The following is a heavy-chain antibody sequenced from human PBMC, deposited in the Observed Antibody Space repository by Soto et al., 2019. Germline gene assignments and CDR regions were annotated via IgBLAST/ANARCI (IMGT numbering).Heavy chain of an antibody. CDR2: IIPIFGTA. CDR1: GGTFSSYA. CDR3: ARNMGTVTLERGEGYYYYGMDV. Sequence: QVQLVQSGAEVKKPGSSVKVSCKASGGTFSSYAISWVRQAPGQGLEWMGGIIPIFGTANYAQKFQGRVTITADESTSTAYMELSSLRSEDTAVYCCARNMGTVTLERGEGYYYYGMDVWGRGTTVTVSS. V-gene: IGHV1-69*01. J-gene: IGHJ6*02. D-gene: IGHD4-4*01.